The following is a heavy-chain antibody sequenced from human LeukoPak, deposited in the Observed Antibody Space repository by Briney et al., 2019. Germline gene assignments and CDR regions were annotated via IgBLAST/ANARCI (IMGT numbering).Heavy chain of an antibody. V-gene: IGHV1-46*01. J-gene: IGHJ6*03. CDR3: ARSSGYYSSLFYMHV. CDR2: INPSGDPT. CDR1: GYTFTNYY. Sequence: ASVKVSCKASGYTFTNYYMHWVRQAPGQGLEWMGLINPSGDPTTYAQKFQGRVTMTSDMSTSTVYMELSSLRSEDTAVYYCARSSGYYSSLFYMHVWGKGTTVTVSS. D-gene: IGHD3-22*01.